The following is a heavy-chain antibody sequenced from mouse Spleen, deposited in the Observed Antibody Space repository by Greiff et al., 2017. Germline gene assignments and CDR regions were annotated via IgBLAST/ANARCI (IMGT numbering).Heavy chain of an antibody. CDR3: TRHYGSSSFAY. J-gene: IGHJ3*01. V-gene: IGHV6-6*02. Sequence: EVQGVESGGGLVQPGGSMKLSCVASGFTFSNYWMNWVRQSPEKGLEWVAEIRLKSNNYATHYAESVKGRFTISRDDSKSSVYLQMNNLRAEDTGIYYCTRHYGSSSFAYWGQGTLVTVSA. D-gene: IGHD1-1*01. CDR2: IRLKSNNYAT. CDR1: GFTFSNYW.